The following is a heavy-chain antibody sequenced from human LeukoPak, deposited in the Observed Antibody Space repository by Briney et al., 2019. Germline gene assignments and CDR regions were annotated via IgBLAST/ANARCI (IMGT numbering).Heavy chain of an antibody. CDR1: GGSISSSSYY. J-gene: IGHJ3*02. Sequence: SETLSLTCTVSGGSISSSSYYWGWIPQPPGKGLEWIGSIYYSGSTYYNPSLKSRVTISVDTSKNQFSLKLSSVTAADTAVYYCARDFVAVAGRGGDAFDIWGQGTMVTVSS. V-gene: IGHV4-39*07. D-gene: IGHD6-19*01. CDR2: IYYSGST. CDR3: ARDFVAVAGRGGDAFDI.